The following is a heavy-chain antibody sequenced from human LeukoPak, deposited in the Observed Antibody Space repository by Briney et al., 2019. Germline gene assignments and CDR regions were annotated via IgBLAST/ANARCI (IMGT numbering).Heavy chain of an antibody. V-gene: IGHV4-59*08. Sequence: SETLSLTCTVSGGSISSYYWSWIRQPPGKGLEWIGYIYYSGSTNYNPSLKSRVTISVDTSKNQFSLKLSSVTAADTAVYYCARHIGITMIVVVIPDAFDIWGQGTMVTVSS. J-gene: IGHJ3*02. CDR2: IYYSGST. CDR1: GGSISSYY. D-gene: IGHD3-22*01. CDR3: ARHIGITMIVVVIPDAFDI.